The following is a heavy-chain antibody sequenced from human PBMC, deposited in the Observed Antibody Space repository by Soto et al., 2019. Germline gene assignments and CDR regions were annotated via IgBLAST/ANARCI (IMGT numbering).Heavy chain of an antibody. J-gene: IGHJ5*02. D-gene: IGHD3-3*01. CDR2: MNPNSGNT. CDR3: ARTKRIFGVPWFDP. Sequence: ASVKVSCKASGYTFTSYDINWVRQATGQGLEWMGWMNPNSGNTGYAQKFQGRVTMTRNTSISTAYMELSSLRSVDTAVYYCARTKRIFGVPWFDPWGQGTLVTVSS. CDR1: GYTFTSYD. V-gene: IGHV1-8*01.